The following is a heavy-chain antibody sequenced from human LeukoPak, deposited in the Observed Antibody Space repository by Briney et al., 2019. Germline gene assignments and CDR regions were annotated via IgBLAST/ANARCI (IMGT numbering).Heavy chain of an antibody. D-gene: IGHD3-10*01. CDR2: IYTGGRT. CDR3: ARGGGATRIDY. Sequence: PSETLSLTCSVSGDSLRSGTYYWSWLRHPAGKGLEWIARIYTGGRTSYNPALKSRVTISVDTSKNQFSLKLTSVTAADTAVYYCARGGGATRIDYWGQGTLVTVSS. J-gene: IGHJ4*02. CDR1: GDSLRSGTYY. V-gene: IGHV4-61*02.